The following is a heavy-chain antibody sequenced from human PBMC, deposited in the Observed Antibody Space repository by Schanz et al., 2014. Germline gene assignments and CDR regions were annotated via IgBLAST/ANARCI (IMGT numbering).Heavy chain of an antibody. CDR1: GYIFTSYA. V-gene: IGHV1-18*01. CDR3: TKDVDWGYQVDYYYYGMDV. CDR2: ISVYNGDI. D-gene: IGHD3-16*01. J-gene: IGHJ6*02. Sequence: QVQLVQSGSQLKKPGASVKISCKASGYIFTSYALNWVRQAPGQGLEWMGWISVYNGDIKYDQKFHQRDVLTKDTSTNTAFMELRSMRSDDTAIYYCTKDVDWGYQVDYYYYGMDVWGQGTTVTVSS.